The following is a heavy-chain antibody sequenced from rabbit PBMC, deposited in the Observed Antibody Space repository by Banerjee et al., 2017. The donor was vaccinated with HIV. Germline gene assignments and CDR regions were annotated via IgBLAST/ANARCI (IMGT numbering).Heavy chain of an antibody. CDR1: GFDLSSNA. D-gene: IGHD4-1*01. J-gene: IGHJ4*01. CDR3: ARDTGAGNDFNL. Sequence: SGGGLVQPEGSLTLTCKASGFDLSSNAMCWVRQAPGKGLEWIACINTSSGNTVYASWAKGRFTISKTSSTTVTLQMTSLTAADTATYFCARDTGAGNDFNLWGPGTLVTVS. CDR2: INTSSGNT. V-gene: IGHV1S45*01.